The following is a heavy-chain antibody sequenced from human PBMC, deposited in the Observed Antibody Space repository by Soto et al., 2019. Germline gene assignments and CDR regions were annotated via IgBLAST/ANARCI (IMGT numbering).Heavy chain of an antibody. J-gene: IGHJ4*02. CDR3: ARERGGYGHFDS. D-gene: IGHD5-18*01. CDR1: GCSITNAAYS. Sequence: QLQLQESGSGLVKPSHTLSLTCTVSGCSITNAAYSCSWIRQPPVKGLEWIGYIYPSGMPFYNPSLWSRVTISIDRSNDQFSLNLNSMTAADPAVYCCARERGGYGHFDSWGQGTLVTVSS. CDR2: IYPSGMP. V-gene: IGHV4-30-2*01.